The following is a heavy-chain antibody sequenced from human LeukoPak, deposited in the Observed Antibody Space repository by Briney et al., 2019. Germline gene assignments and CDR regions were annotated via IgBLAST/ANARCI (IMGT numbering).Heavy chain of an antibody. CDR3: ARRRYYDSTGYLD. D-gene: IGHD3-22*01. V-gene: IGHV4-39*02. CDR1: SGSISSSSYY. J-gene: IGHJ1*01. Sequence: SETLSLTCAISSGSISSSSYYWGWIRQPPGKGLEWIADIYYSGSTYYNPSLKSRVSISIDTSNNHFSLRLSSVTAADTALYYCARRRYYDSTGYLDWGQGTLVTVSS. CDR2: IYYSGST.